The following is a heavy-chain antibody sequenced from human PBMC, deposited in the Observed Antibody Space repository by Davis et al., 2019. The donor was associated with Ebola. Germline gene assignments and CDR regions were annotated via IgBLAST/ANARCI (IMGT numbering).Heavy chain of an antibody. CDR1: GGSISNYY. D-gene: IGHD6-19*01. J-gene: IGHJ6*03. Sequence: PSETLSLTCTVSGGSISNYYWSWIRQPPGKGLEWMGNIHYSGNTKYNPYVMRRVTISVDTSKNQFSLMLRSVTAADAAVYYCARVVGSGWYGYYYYYMDVWGKGTTVTVSS. CDR2: IHYSGNT. CDR3: ARVVGSGWYGYYYYYMDV. V-gene: IGHV4-59*01.